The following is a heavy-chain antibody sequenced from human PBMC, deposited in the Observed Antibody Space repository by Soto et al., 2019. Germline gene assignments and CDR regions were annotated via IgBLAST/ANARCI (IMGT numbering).Heavy chain of an antibody. CDR2: IYYSGST. CDR3: ARYCSDGSCYGSGAFDP. CDR1: GGSVSSGSYY. V-gene: IGHV4-61*01. Sequence: SETLSLTCTVSGGSVSSGSYYWSWIRQPPGKGLEWIGYIYYSGSTNYNPSLKSRVTISVDTSKNQFSLKLSSVTAADTAVYYCARYCSDGSCYGSGAFDPWGQGTLVTVSS. D-gene: IGHD2-15*01. J-gene: IGHJ5*02.